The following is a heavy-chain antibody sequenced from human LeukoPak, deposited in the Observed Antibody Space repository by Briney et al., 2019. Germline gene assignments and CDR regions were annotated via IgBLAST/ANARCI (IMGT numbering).Heavy chain of an antibody. V-gene: IGHV4-59*01. D-gene: IGHD5-24*01. CDR1: GGSISDYY. CDR2: INYSGST. CDR3: AREGDGYNNYFDY. Sequence: SETLSLTCTVSGGSISDYYWSWIRQPPGKELEWIGYINYSGSTNYNPSLKSRVTISVDTSKNQFSLRLSSVTAADTAVYYCAREGDGYNNYFDYWGQGILVTVSS. J-gene: IGHJ4*02.